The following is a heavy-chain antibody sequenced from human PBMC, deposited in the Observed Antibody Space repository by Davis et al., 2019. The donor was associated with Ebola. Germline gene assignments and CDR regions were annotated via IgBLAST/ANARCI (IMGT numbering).Heavy chain of an antibody. J-gene: IGHJ5*02. Sequence: MPSETLSLTCAVSGGSISSYYWSWIRQSPGKGLEWIGYIYYSGSTNYNPSLKSRVTISVDTSKNQFSLKLSSVTAADTAVYYCARVNYDFWSGYYSGTWFDPWGQGTLVTVSS. CDR3: ARVNYDFWSGYYSGTWFDP. V-gene: IGHV4-59*01. D-gene: IGHD3-3*01. CDR2: IYYSGST. CDR1: GGSISSYY.